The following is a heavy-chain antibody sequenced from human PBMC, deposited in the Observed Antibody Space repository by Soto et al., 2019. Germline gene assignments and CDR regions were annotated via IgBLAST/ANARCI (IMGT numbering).Heavy chain of an antibody. Sequence: GGSLRLSCAASGFTFSSYAMHWVRQAPGKGLEWVAVISYDGSNKYYADTVKGRFTISRDNSKNTLYLQMNSLRAEDPAVYYCARDLGKRYFSSASCYRGGYYYYGMDVWGQGTTVTVSS. J-gene: IGHJ6*02. CDR1: GFTFSSYA. V-gene: IGHV3-30-3*01. D-gene: IGHD2-2*01. CDR3: ARDLGKRYFSSASCYRGGYYYYGMDV. CDR2: ISYDGSNK.